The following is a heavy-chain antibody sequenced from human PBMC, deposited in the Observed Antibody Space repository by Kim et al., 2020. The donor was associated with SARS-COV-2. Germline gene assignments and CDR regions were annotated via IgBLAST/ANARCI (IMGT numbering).Heavy chain of an antibody. V-gene: IGHV3-9*01. CDR1: GFTFDDYA. CDR2: ISWNSGSI. Sequence: GGSLRLSCAASGFTFDDYAMHWVRQAPGKGLEWVSGISWNSGSIGYADSVKGRFTISRDNAKNSLYLQMNSLRAEDTALYYCAKDFGQGTQWGQGTLVTVSS. D-gene: IGHD3-16*01. J-gene: IGHJ4*02. CDR3: AKDFGQGTQ.